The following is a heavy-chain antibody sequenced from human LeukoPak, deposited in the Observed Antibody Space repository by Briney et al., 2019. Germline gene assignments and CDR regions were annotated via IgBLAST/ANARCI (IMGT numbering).Heavy chain of an antibody. CDR2: VYYSGST. V-gene: IGHV4-59*01. CDR1: GDSISTYY. J-gene: IGHJ4*02. Sequence: SETLSLTCSVSGDSISTYYWSWIRQPPGKGLEWIGYVYYSGSTDYNPSLKSRVTISIDTSKKQFSLNLSSVTAAGTAVYYCSASNHLWLRGLFDYWGQGTLVTVSS. D-gene: IGHD5-18*01. CDR3: SASNHLWLRGLFDY.